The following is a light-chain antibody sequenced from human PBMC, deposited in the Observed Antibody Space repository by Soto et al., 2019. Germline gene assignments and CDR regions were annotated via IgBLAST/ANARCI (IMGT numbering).Light chain of an antibody. J-gene: IGKJ4*01. CDR1: QSVHSY. V-gene: IGKV3-15*01. CDR2: GAS. Sequence: EIVMTQSPATLSVSPGERATLSCRASQSVHSYLAWYQQKPGQAPRLLIYGASTRATGIPGRFSGSGSGTEFTLTISSLQSEDVAVYYCQQHNNWPLTFGGGTKVEIK. CDR3: QQHNNWPLT.